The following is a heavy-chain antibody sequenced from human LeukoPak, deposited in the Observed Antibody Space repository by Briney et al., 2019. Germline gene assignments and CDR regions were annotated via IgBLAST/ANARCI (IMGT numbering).Heavy chain of an antibody. V-gene: IGHV4-61*02. D-gene: IGHD4/OR15-4a*01. J-gene: IGHJ1*01. Sequence: SQTLSLTCTVSGGSISSGSYYWSWIRQPAGKGLEWIGRIYTSGSTNYNPSLKSRVTISVDTSKNQFSLKLRSVTAADTAVYYCARATLVEYFQHWGPGTLVTVSS. CDR2: IYTSGST. CDR1: GGSISSGSYY. CDR3: ARATLVEYFQH.